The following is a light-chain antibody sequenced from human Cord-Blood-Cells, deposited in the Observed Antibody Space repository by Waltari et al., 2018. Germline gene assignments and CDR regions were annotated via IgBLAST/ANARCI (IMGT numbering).Light chain of an antibody. Sequence: DIQMTQSPSSLSASVGDRVTITCRASQGISNYLAWYQQKPGKVPKLLIYAASTLQSGVPSRFSGSGSGTDFTLTISSLQPEDVATYYCQKDNSAPPQGVTFGQGTKLEIK. CDR1: QGISNY. J-gene: IGKJ2*01. V-gene: IGKV1-27*01. CDR3: QKDNSAPPQGVT. CDR2: AAS.